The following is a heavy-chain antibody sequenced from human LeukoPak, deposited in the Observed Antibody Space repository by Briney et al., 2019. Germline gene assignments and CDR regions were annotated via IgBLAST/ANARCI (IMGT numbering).Heavy chain of an antibody. CDR1: GFTFSNYG. V-gene: IGHV3-33*01. D-gene: IGHD3-9*01. J-gene: IGHJ4*02. CDR2: IWYDGTNK. CDR3: ARGPHPIILTGPADF. Sequence: PGGSLRLSCAASGFTFSNYGMHWVRQAPGKGLEWVAVIWYDGTNKYYADSVKGRFTISRDNSKNTLYLQMNSLRAGDTAVYYCARGPHPIILTGPADFWGQGTLVTVSS.